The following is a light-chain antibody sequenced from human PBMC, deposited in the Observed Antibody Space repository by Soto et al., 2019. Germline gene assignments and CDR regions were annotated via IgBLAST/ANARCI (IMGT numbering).Light chain of an antibody. J-gene: IGKJ4*01. V-gene: IGKV1-5*01. CDR1: QSVRSW. CDR2: DAS. Sequence: DIQMTQSPATLSASVGDRVTITCRASQSVRSWLAWYQQKPGTAPKLLIFDASRLESGVQSRFSGSASGAEFTLTIRSLQPDDFATYYCKQYDNYPLTVGGGTKVDIK. CDR3: KQYDNYPLT.